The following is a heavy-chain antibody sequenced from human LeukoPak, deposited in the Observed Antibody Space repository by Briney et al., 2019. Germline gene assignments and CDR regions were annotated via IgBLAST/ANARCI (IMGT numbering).Heavy chain of an antibody. D-gene: IGHD6-13*01. V-gene: IGHV4-34*01. CDR1: GGSFSGYY. J-gene: IGHJ3*02. CDR2: INHSGST. Sequence: PSETLSLTCAVYGGSFSGYYWSWIRQPPGKGLEWIGEINHSGSTNYNPSLKSRVTISVDTSKNQFSLKLSSVTAADTAVYYCARGLRYSSSWSGVDAFDIWGQGTMVTVSS. CDR3: ARGLRYSSSWSGVDAFDI.